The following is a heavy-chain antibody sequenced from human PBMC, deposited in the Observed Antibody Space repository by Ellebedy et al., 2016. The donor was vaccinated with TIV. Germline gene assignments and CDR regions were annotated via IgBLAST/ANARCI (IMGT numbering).Heavy chain of an antibody. CDR2: IIPSGST. CDR1: GASVSSYY. CDR3: AKIVSGGASFDP. D-gene: IGHD3-16*01. J-gene: IGHJ5*02. V-gene: IGHV4-59*02. Sequence: MPSETLSLTCTASGASVSSYYWSWIRQSPGKGLEWIGYIIPSGSTHYNPSLKSRVTMSRDTSKNSFSLHLASVTSTDTAIYYCAKIVSGGASFDPWGQGILVTVSS.